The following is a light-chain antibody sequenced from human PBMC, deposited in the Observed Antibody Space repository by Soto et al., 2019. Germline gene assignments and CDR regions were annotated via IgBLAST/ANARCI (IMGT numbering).Light chain of an antibody. Sequence: EILLTQSPGTLSLSPGERATLSCRTSQSVGSTYLAWYQQKPGQAPRLLIYEASRRATGIPDRFSGSGSGTAFTLPISRLEPEDFAVYYCQQFGTSPRYTFGQGTKLEI. V-gene: IGKV3-20*01. J-gene: IGKJ2*01. CDR1: QSVGSTY. CDR3: QQFGTSPRYT. CDR2: EAS.